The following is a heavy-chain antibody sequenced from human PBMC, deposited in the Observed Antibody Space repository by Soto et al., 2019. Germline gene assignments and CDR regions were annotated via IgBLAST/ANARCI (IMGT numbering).Heavy chain of an antibody. D-gene: IGHD6-19*01. CDR3: ARAYSSGWYYFDY. CDR2: TYYSGST. V-gene: IGHV4-59*08. Sequence: SQTLPLPWTVAWGSIRNYYGRCIRKPPGKGLEWIGYTYYSGSTNYNPSLKSRVTISVDTSKNQFSLKLSSVTAADTAVYYCARAYSSGWYYFDYWGQGTLVTVSS. CDR1: WGSIRNYY. J-gene: IGHJ4*02.